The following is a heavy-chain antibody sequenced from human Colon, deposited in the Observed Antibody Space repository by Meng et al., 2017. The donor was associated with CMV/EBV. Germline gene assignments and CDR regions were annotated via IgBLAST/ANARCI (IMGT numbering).Heavy chain of an antibody. CDR3: ADAPSDF. CDR1: GFNFGNYA. J-gene: IGHJ4*02. V-gene: IGHV3-23*03. Sequence: GESLKISCAASGFNFGNYAMTWVRQAPGKGLEWISTIYGAGRSTFYADSVRGRFLIYRDNSKNTLSLQMNSLRAEDTAVYYCADAPSDFWGQGILVTVSS. CDR2: IYGAGRST.